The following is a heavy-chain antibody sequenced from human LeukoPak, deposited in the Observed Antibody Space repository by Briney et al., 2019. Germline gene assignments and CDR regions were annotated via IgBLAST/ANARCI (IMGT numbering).Heavy chain of an antibody. Sequence: PSETLPLTCTVSGGSISSYYWSWIRQPAGKGLEWIGRIYTSGSTNHNPSLKSRVTMSVDTSKNQFSLKLSSVTAADTAVYYCARDPDYGDYGGAYFDYWGQGTLVTVSS. J-gene: IGHJ4*02. V-gene: IGHV4-4*07. D-gene: IGHD4-17*01. CDR3: ARDPDYGDYGGAYFDY. CDR1: GGSISSYY. CDR2: IYTSGST.